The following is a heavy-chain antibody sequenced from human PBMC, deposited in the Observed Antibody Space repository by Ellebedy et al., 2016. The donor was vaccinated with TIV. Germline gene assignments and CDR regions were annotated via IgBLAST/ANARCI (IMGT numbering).Heavy chain of an antibody. CDR2: IVVGSGNT. D-gene: IGHD7-27*01. V-gene: IGHV1-58*02. J-gene: IGHJ3*02. CDR3: AADWGSPDAFDI. Sequence: AASVKVSCKASGFTFTSSAMQWVRLARGQRLEWIGWIVVGSGNTNYAQKFQERVTITRDMSTSTAYMELSSLRSEDTAVYYCAADWGSPDAFDIWGQGTMVTVSS. CDR1: GFTFTSSA.